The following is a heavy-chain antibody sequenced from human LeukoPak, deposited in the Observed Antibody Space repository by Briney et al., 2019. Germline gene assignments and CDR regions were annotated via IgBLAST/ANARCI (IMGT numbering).Heavy chain of an antibody. J-gene: IGHJ4*02. Sequence: SETLSLTCTVSGDSVSSGSYYWSWIRQPPGKGLEWIGHIYYSGSTNYNPSLKSRVTISADTSKNQFSLNLNSVTAADTAVYYCASLQIRSLGYWGQGTQVTVSS. D-gene: IGHD5-18*01. CDR2: IYYSGST. CDR3: ASLQIRSLGY. V-gene: IGHV4-61*01. CDR1: GDSVSSGSYY.